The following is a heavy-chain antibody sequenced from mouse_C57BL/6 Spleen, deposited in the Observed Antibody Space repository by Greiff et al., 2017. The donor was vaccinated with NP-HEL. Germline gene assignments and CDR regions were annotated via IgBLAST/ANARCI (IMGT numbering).Heavy chain of an antibody. J-gene: IGHJ2*01. CDR2: IYPRDGST. Sequence: VQLQQSDAELVKPGASVKISCKVSGYTFTDHTIHWMKQRPEQGLEWIGYIYPRDGSTKYNEKFKGKATLTADKSSSTAYMQLNSLTSEDSAVYLCAISGLITGSYFDYWGQGTTLTVSS. V-gene: IGHV1-78*01. D-gene: IGHD4-1*01. CDR1: GYTFTDHT. CDR3: AISGLITGSYFDY.